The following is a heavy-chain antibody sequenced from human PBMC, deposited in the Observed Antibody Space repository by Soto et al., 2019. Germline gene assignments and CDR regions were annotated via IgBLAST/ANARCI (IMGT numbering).Heavy chain of an antibody. CDR1: GFTFSSYA. J-gene: IGHJ4*02. Sequence: EVQLLESGGGLVQPGVSLRLSCAASGFTFSSYAMSWVRQAPGQGLEWVSAISGSGGSTYYADSVKGRFTIARDNSKNTLYLQMNSLRAEDTAVYYCAKVSASMVRGDVDYWGQGTLVTVSS. V-gene: IGHV3-23*01. CDR2: ISGSGGST. CDR3: AKVSASMVRGDVDY. D-gene: IGHD3-10*01.